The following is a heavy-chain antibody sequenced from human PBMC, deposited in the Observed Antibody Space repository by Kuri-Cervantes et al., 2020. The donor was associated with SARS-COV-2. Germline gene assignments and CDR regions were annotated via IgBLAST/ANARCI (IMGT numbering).Heavy chain of an antibody. CDR2: IYTEGSTA. D-gene: IGHD3-3*01. V-gene: IGHV3-74*01. Sequence: GESLKISCAASGFSFSSYWMHWVRQAPGKGLVWASRIYTEGSTASYADSVKGRFTISRDNAKNTLFLQMNSLRAEDTAVYYCARDVDPYYDYWSGSAGYWGQGTLVTVSS. CDR3: ARDVDPYYDYWSGSAGY. CDR1: GFSFSSYW. J-gene: IGHJ4*02.